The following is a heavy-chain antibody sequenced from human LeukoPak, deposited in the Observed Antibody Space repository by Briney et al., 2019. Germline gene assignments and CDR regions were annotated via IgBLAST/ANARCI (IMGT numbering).Heavy chain of an antibody. Sequence: PAEALQSSSNGSAYSSTSYWISWVRHMTGKGLEWRGTIYPGDSDTRYSRSFQGQVTISADKSISTAYLQWSSLKASDTAMYYCARHPPRPYSISTYYFDNWGQGTLVTVSS. CDR3: ARHPPRPYSISTYYFDN. V-gene: IGHV5-51*01. CDR1: AYSSTSYW. CDR2: IYPGDSDT. D-gene: IGHD6-13*01. J-gene: IGHJ4*02.